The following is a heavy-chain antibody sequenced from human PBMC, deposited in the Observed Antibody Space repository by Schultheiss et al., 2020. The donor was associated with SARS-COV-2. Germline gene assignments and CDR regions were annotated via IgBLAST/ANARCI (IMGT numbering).Heavy chain of an antibody. V-gene: IGHV3-15*05. CDR3: ERYDYYDSSGYNEFDY. D-gene: IGHD3-22*01. CDR2: IKSKTDGGTT. CDR1: GFTFSNAW. J-gene: IGHJ4*02. Sequence: GGSLRLSCAASGFTFSNAWMSWVRQAPGKGLEWVGRIKSKTDGGTTDYAALVKGRFTISRDDSKNTLYLQMNSLRAEDTAVYYCERYDYYDSSGYNEFDYWGQGTLVTVSS.